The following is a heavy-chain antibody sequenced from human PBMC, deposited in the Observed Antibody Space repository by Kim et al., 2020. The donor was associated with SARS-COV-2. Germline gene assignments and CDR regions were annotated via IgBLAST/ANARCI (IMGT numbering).Heavy chain of an antibody. CDR3: ARDRVGTITGGAFDI. D-gene: IGHD1-26*01. J-gene: IGHJ3*02. V-gene: IGHV1-18*01. CDR2: ISAYNGNT. Sequence: ASVKVSCKASGYTFTSYGISWVRQAPGQGLEWMGWISAYNGNTNYAQKLQGRVTMTTDTSTSTAYMELRSLRSDDTAVYYCARDRVGTITGGAFDIWGQGTMVTVSS. CDR1: GYTFTSYG.